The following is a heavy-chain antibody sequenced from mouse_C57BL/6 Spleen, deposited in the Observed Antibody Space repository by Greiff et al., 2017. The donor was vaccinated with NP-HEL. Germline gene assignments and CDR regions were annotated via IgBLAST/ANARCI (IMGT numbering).Heavy chain of an antibody. D-gene: IGHD2-4*01. Sequence: QVQLQQSGAELAKPGASVKLSCKASGYTFTSYWMHWVKQRPGQGLEWIGYINPSSGYTKYNQKFKDKATLTADESSSTAYMQLSSLTYEDSAVYYCARREAIYYDYHWYFDVWGTGTTVTVSS. CDR1: GYTFTSYW. J-gene: IGHJ1*03. CDR3: ARREAIYYDYHWYFDV. CDR2: INPSSGYT. V-gene: IGHV1-7*01.